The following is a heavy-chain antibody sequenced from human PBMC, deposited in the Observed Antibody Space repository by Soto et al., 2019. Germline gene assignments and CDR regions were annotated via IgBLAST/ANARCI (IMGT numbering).Heavy chain of an antibody. CDR2: ISASAANT. Sequence: EVQLLESGGDLVQPGGSLRLACAGSGFSLSSYAMTWVRQAPGKGLEWVSAISASAANTYYVDSVKGRFTISRDNSRNTLYLQMSSLRAGDTAIYYCAKHAAGSSSPIDSWGQGTLVTVSS. V-gene: IGHV3-23*01. J-gene: IGHJ4*02. D-gene: IGHD6-13*01. CDR3: AKHAAGSSSPIDS. CDR1: GFSLSSYA.